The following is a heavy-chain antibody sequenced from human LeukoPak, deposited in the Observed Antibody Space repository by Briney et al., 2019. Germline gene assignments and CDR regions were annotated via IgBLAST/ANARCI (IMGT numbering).Heavy chain of an antibody. V-gene: IGHV3-48*03. J-gene: IGHJ4*02. CDR2: ISSSGSSI. CDR3: ARIAWTQLDFDY. Sequence: GGSLRLSCAASGFTFSSYEMNWVRQAPGKGLEWVSYISSSGSSIYYADSVKGRFTTSRDNAKNSLYLQMNSLRAEDTAVYYCARIAWTQLDFDYWGQGTLVTVSS. CDR1: GFTFSSYE. D-gene: IGHD5-18*01.